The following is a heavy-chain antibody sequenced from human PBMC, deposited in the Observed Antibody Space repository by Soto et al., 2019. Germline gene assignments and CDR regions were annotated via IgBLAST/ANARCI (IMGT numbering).Heavy chain of an antibody. V-gene: IGHV4-39*01. CDR1: GGSISSNTY. D-gene: IGHD6-19*01. CDR2: IYYSGST. J-gene: IGHJ4*02. Sequence: SETLSLTCSVSGGSISSNTYWGWIRQPPGKGLEWIGNIYYSGSTFYNPSLRSRVTMSVDMSKNQFSLKLSSVTAADTAVYYCARHSRGWYFDYWGQGTLVTVSS. CDR3: ARHSRGWYFDY.